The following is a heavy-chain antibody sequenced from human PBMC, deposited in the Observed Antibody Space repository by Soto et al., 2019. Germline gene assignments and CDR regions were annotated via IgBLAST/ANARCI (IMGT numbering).Heavy chain of an antibody. D-gene: IGHD1-26*01. V-gene: IGHV1-69*05. CDR2: IIPFFGTA. CDR1: GSTFSSYG. Sequence: GAAGKVSCKASGSTFSSYGIGWGRQAPGQRLEWMGWIIPFFGTANYAQKFQGRVTITTDTSTSTAYMELRSLRSDDTAVYYCAINGIVGATGNFDYWGQGTLVTVSS. CDR3: AINGIVGATGNFDY. J-gene: IGHJ4*02.